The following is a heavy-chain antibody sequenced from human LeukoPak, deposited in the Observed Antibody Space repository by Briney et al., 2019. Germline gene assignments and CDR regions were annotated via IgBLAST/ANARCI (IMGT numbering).Heavy chain of an antibody. V-gene: IGHV3-53*01. D-gene: IGHD4/OR15-4a*01. J-gene: IGHJ4*02. CDR2: IYSDNT. Sequence: KSGGSLRLSCTVSGFTVSTNSMSWVRQAPGKGLEWVSFIYSDNTHYSDSGKGRLTISRDNSKNTLYLQMNSLRAEATAVYYCARRAGAYSHPYDYWGQGTLVTVPS. CDR1: GFTVSTNS. CDR3: ARRAGAYSHPYDY.